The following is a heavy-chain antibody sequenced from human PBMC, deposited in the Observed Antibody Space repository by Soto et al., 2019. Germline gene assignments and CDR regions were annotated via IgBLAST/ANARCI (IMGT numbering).Heavy chain of an antibody. CDR2: ISGSATHT. Sequence: ELQLLESGGTLVQPGGSLRLSCAGSGFTFSSYTMNWVRQAPGKGLECVSSISGSATHTYYADSVKGRFTVSRDKAKNTVYLQMNSLRVEDTAVYYCAKRGAYRPDSWGQGTRVTVSS. V-gene: IGHV3-23*01. J-gene: IGHJ5*02. D-gene: IGHD5-18*01. CDR3: AKRGAYRPDS. CDR1: GFTFSSYT.